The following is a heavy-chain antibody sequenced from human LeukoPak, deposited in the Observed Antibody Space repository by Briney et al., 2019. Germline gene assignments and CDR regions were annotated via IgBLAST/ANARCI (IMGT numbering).Heavy chain of an antibody. CDR1: GFTFSSYA. Sequence: PGGSLRLSCAASGFTFSSYAMNWVRQAPGMGLEWVSVISDSGGSTYYADSVKGRFTISRDNSKNTLYLQMNSLRAEDTALYYCARGSDYATTDYWGQGTLVTVSS. CDR3: ARGSDYATTDY. CDR2: ISDSGGST. J-gene: IGHJ4*02. V-gene: IGHV3-23*01. D-gene: IGHD4-17*01.